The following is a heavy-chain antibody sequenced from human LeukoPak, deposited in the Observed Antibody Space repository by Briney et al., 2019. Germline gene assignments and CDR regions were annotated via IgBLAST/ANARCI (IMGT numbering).Heavy chain of an antibody. CDR1: GGTFSSYA. CDR3: ARSMVRGVFDY. Sequence: EASVTVSCKASGGTFSSYAISWVRQAPGQGLEWMGGIIPIFGTANYAQKFQGRVTITADESTSTAYMELSSLRSEDTAVYYCARSMVRGVFDYWGQGTLVTVSS. J-gene: IGHJ4*02. CDR2: IIPIFGTA. V-gene: IGHV1-69*13. D-gene: IGHD3-10*01.